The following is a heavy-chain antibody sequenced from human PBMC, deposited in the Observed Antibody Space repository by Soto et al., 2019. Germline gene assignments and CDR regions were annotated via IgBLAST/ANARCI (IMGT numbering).Heavy chain of an antibody. CDR3: AKVREDLVLLVALDS. J-gene: IGHJ4*02. V-gene: IGHV3-7*01. CDR1: GFPFSVYW. D-gene: IGHD5-12*01. CDR2: IKFDGTGI. Sequence: EVQLVESGGKLVQPGGSLRLSCVASGFPFSVYWMSWVRQAPGEGLEWVARIKFDGTGIQYADSVKGRFTISRDNAENSVYLQMDRLRLEDTAVYSCAKVREDLVLLVALDSWGQGTRVTVSS.